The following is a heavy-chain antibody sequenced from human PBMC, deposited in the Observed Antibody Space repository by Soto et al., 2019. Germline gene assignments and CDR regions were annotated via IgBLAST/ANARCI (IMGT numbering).Heavy chain of an antibody. CDR3: ARGVGSSPPRY. Sequence: PSETLSLTCTISGGSTSVYYWSWVRQPPGHELEWIGYIYASGGPYYNPSLRSRVTISADTSKNQISLKLTSPTAADTAGYYWARGVGSSPPRYWGRGTLVTVSS. D-gene: IGHD1-26*01. V-gene: IGHV4-59*01. CDR1: GGSTSVYY. CDR2: IYASGGP. J-gene: IGHJ4*02.